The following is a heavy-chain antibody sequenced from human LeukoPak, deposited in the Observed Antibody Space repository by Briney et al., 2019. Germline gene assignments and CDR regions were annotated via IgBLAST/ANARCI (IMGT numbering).Heavy chain of an antibody. CDR1: GYSFTNYW. J-gene: IGHJ4*02. Sequence: GESLKISCKASGYSFTNYWIAWVRQMPGKGPEWMGVIRPGDSKSGYNPSFQGQVTISADKSISTAYLQWSSLKASDTAMYYCARLRDCSSTSCFDLTEKYFDYWGQGTLVTVSS. CDR3: ARLRDCSSTSCFDLTEKYFDY. D-gene: IGHD2-2*01. V-gene: IGHV5-51*01. CDR2: IRPGDSKS.